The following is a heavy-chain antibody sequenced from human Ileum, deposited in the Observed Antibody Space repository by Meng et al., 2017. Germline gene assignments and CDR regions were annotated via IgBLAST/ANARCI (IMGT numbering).Heavy chain of an antibody. J-gene: IGHJ6*02. V-gene: IGHV4-34*01. Sequence: SETLSLTCAVYGGSFSGYYWSWIRQPPGKGLEWIGEINHSGSTNYNPSLKSRVTISVDTSKNQFSLKLSSVTAADTAVYYCAREQGYCSSTTTCASDAWGQGTTVTVSS. D-gene: IGHD2-2*01. CDR1: GGSFSGYY. CDR3: AREQGYCSSTTTCASDA. CDR2: INHSGST.